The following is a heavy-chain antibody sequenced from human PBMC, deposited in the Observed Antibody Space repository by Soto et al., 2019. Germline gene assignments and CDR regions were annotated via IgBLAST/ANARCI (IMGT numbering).Heavy chain of an antibody. CDR3: ARDSPHDALAI. Sequence: VKVAPKGSGYTFTRLRIQRVRKSPGQGREWMGWISAYNGNTNDAQKLQGRVTMTTDTSTSTAYMELRSLKSDDTAVYYCARDSPHDALAIWGQGTMVTVSS. V-gene: IGHV1-18*04. CDR2: ISAYNGNT. CDR1: GYTFTRLR. J-gene: IGHJ3*02.